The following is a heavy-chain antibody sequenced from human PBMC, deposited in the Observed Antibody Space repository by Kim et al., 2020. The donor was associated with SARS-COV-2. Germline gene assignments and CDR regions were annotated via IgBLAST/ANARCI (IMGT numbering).Heavy chain of an antibody. Sequence: GGSLRLSCAASGFTFSSSWMYWVRQAPGKGLEWVAHIMDDGSDKYYADSVKGRFTISRDNAQNSLYLQMNTLRAEETAVYYCARGNKNSYDLWGQGSLVTVSS. D-gene: IGHD3-22*01. J-gene: IGHJ4*02. CDR3: ARGNKNSYDL. CDR1: GFTFSSSW. CDR2: IMDDGSDK. V-gene: IGHV3-7*01.